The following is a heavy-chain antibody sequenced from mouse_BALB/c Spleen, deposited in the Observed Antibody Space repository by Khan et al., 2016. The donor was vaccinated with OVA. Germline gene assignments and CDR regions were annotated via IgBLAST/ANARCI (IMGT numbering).Heavy chain of an antibody. J-gene: IGHJ3*01. D-gene: IGHD2-14*01. CDR2: INPSNYYT. V-gene: IGHV1-4*01. CDR3: VREGAYHRSDGWFAY. CDR1: GYTFTSYT. Sequence: QVQLQQSGAELARPGASVKMSCKASGYTFTSYTMHWVRQRPGQAPEWVGHINPSNYYTNYNQNFKDKATLLVDKSSSTAYMQLSSLTSEDSAVYYGVREGAYHRSDGWFAYWGQGTLVTVSA.